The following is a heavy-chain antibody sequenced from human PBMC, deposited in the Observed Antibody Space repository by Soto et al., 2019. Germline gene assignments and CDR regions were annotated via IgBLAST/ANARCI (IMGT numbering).Heavy chain of an antibody. CDR3: ARDAGASDY. J-gene: IGHJ4*02. CDR2: IYSGGST. V-gene: IGHV3-66*01. Sequence: EVKLVESGGGLVQPGGSLRLSCAASGFTVSTKYMSWVRQAPGKGLERVSVIYSGGSTFYADSVRGRFTISRDNSKNTVNLQMNSLRAEDTAVYYCARDAGASDYWGQGTLVTVSS. D-gene: IGHD7-27*01. CDR1: GFTVSTKY.